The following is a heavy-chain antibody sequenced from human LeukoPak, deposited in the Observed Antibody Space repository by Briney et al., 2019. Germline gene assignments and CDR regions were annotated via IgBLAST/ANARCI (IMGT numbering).Heavy chain of an antibody. CDR3: ARVFARDYYFDY. CDR2: IWYDGSNK. CDR1: GFTFSSYG. J-gene: IGHJ4*02. D-gene: IGHD2-21*02. V-gene: IGHV3-33*01. Sequence: PGGSLRLSCAASGFTFSSYGMHWVRQAPGKGLEWVAVIWYDGSNKYYADPVKGRFTISRDNSKNTLYLQMNSLRAEDMAVYYCARVFARDYYFDYWGQGTLVTVSS.